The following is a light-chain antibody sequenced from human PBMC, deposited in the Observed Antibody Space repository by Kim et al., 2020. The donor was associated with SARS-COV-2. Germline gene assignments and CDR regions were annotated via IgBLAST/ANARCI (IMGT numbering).Light chain of an antibody. Sequence: RRLTRAGAESSSGIGSGYDVHWYQQLPGTAPKLRIFGNGNRPSGVPDRFSGSKSGTSASLAITGLQAEDEAEYYCQSYDSSLSGWVFGGGTKLTVL. CDR3: QSYDSSLSGWV. CDR1: SSGIGSGYD. CDR2: GNG. J-gene: IGLJ3*02. V-gene: IGLV1-40*01.